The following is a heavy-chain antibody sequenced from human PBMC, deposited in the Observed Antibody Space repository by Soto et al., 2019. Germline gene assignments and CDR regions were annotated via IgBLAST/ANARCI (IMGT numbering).Heavy chain of an antibody. CDR1: GGSVSSGSYY. D-gene: IGHD5-18*01. J-gene: IGHJ6*02. Sequence: PSETLSLTCTVSGGSVSSGSYYWSWIRQPPGKGLEWIGYIYYSGSTNYNPSLKSRVTISVDTSKNQFSLKLSSVTAADTAVYYCASIQIWPAYYYYGMDVWGQGNTVTVSS. CDR3: ASIQIWPAYYYYGMDV. CDR2: IYYSGST. V-gene: IGHV4-61*01.